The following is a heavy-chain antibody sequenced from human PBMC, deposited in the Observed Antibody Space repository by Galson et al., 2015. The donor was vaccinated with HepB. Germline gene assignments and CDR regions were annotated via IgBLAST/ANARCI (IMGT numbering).Heavy chain of an antibody. CDR3: AGGLCRGDCYPYYSDY. V-gene: IGHV1-69*13. CDR1: GGTFSSYA. Sequence: SVKVSCKASGGTFSSYAISWVRQAPGQGLEWMGGIIPIFGTANYAQKFQGRVTITADESTSTAYMELSSLRSEDTAVYYCAGGLCRGDCYPYYSDYWGQGTLVTVSS. J-gene: IGHJ4*02. CDR2: IIPIFGTA. D-gene: IGHD2-21*02.